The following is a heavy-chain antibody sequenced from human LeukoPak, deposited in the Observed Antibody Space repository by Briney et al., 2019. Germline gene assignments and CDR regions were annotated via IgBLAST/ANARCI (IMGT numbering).Heavy chain of an antibody. CDR2: IPYDGSNK. CDR1: GFTFSSYA. J-gene: IGHJ6*03. V-gene: IGHV3-30*01. D-gene: IGHD3-3*01. CDR3: AREQREWSRDYYYYYMDV. Sequence: RSLRLSCAASGFTFSSYAMHWVRQAPGKGLEWVAVIPYDGSNKYYADSVKGRFTISRDNSKNTLYLQMNSVRAEDTAVYYCAREQREWSRDYYYYYMDVWGKGTTVTVSS.